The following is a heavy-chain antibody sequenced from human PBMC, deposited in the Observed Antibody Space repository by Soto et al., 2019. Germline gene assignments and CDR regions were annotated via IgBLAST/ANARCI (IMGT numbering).Heavy chain of an antibody. CDR2: ISYDGSNK. V-gene: IGHV3-30-3*01. CDR1: GFTFSSYA. Sequence: GGSLRLSCAASGFTFSSYAMHWVRQAPGKGLEWVAVISYDGSNKYYADSVKGRFTISRDNSKNTLYLQMNSLRAEDTAVYYCARDSTQYCGGDCYSPIDYWGQGTLVTVSS. D-gene: IGHD2-21*02. J-gene: IGHJ4*02. CDR3: ARDSTQYCGGDCYSPIDY.